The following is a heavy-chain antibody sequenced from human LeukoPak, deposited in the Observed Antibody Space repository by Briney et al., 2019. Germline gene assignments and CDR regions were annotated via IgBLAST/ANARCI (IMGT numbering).Heavy chain of an antibody. CDR2: IYSGGST. V-gene: IGHV3-66*01. CDR1: GFTVSSYY. Sequence: PGGSLRLSCAASGFTVSSYYMYWVRQAPGKGLEWVSFIYSGGSTYYADSVKGRFTISRDNSKNTLYLQMNSLRAKDTAVYYCARGSGWDFDYWGQGTLVTVSS. CDR3: ARGSGWDFDY. J-gene: IGHJ4*02. D-gene: IGHD6-19*01.